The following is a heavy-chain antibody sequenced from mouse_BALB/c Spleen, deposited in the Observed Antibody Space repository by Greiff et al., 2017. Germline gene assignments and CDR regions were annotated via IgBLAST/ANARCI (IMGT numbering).Heavy chain of an antibody. CDR3: ARTFDGYYAMDY. J-gene: IGHJ4*01. CDR1: GFNIKDYY. CDR2: IDPENGNT. D-gene: IGHD2-3*01. V-gene: IGHV14-1*02. Sequence: VQLQQSGAELVRPGALVKLSCKASGFNIKDYYMHWVKQRPEQGLEWIGWIDPENGNTIYDPKFQGKASITADTSSNTAYLQLSSLTSEDTAVYYCARTFDGYYAMDYWGQGTSVTVSS.